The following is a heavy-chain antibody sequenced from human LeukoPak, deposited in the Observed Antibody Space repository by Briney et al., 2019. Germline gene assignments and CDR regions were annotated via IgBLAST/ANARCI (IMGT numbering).Heavy chain of an antibody. CDR1: GFTFSSYW. CDR2: INNEGSDT. D-gene: IGHD1-1*01. J-gene: IGHJ4*02. V-gene: IGHV3-74*01. Sequence: GGSLRLSCAASGFTFSSYWMHWVRHAPGKGLVWVSRINNEGSDTIYADSVKGRFTISRDNAKNTLYLQINSLRAEDTVVYYCARGGGGNFDYWGQGTLVTVSS. CDR3: ARGGGGNFDY.